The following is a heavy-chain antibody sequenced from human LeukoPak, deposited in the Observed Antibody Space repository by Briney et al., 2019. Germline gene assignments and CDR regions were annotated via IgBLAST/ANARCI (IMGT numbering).Heavy chain of an antibody. CDR2: IYYSGST. D-gene: IGHD2-15*01. V-gene: IGHV4-59*01. CDR1: GGXFSTYY. CDR3: ASTSGYCSGGNCYSAFDY. J-gene: IGHJ4*02. Sequence: SETLSLTCTVSGGXFSTYYWNWIRQPPGKGLEWIGYIYYSGSTNYNPSLKSRLTISVDTSNNHFSLKLSSVTAADTAVYYCASTSGYCSGGNCYSAFDYWGQGTLVTVSS.